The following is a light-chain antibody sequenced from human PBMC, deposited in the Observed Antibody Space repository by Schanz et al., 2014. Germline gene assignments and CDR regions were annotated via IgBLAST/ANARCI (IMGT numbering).Light chain of an antibody. CDR1: SSDVGAYNY. Sequence: QSALTQPPSASGSPGQSVTISCTGTSSDVGAYNYVSWYQQHPGKAPKLIISDVTRRPSGVPDRFSGSKSGNTASLTISGLQAESEADYYCSSYAGNYTWVFGGGTKVTVL. V-gene: IGLV2-8*01. CDR2: DVT. J-gene: IGLJ3*02. CDR3: SSYAGNYTWV.